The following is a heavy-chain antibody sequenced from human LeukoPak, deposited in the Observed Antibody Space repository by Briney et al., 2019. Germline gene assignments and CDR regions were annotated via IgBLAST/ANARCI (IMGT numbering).Heavy chain of an antibody. Sequence: SVKVSCKASGGTFSSYAISWVRQAPGQGLEWMGGIIPIFGTANYAQKFQGRVTITTDEPTSTAYMELSSLRSEDTAVYYCALGLGYCTNGVCTGDAFDIWGQGTMVTVSS. V-gene: IGHV1-69*05. CDR1: GGTFSSYA. CDR3: ALGLGYCTNGVCTGDAFDI. D-gene: IGHD2-8*01. J-gene: IGHJ3*02. CDR2: IIPIFGTA.